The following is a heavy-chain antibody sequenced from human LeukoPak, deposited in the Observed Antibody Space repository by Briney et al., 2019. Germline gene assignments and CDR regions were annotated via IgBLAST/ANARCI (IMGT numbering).Heavy chain of an antibody. Sequence: GGSLRLSCAASGFTFSSYAMSWVRQAPGKGLEWVSAISGSGGSTYYADSVKGRFTISRDNSKNTLYLQMNSLRAEDTAVYYCAKDKITWLVRGGTFDCWGQGTLVTVSS. CDR1: GFTFSSYA. CDR2: ISGSGGST. D-gene: IGHD6-19*01. CDR3: AKDKITWLVRGGTFDC. V-gene: IGHV3-23*01. J-gene: IGHJ4*02.